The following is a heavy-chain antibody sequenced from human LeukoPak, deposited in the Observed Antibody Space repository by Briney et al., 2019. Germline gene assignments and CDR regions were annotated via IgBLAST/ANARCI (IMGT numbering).Heavy chain of an antibody. D-gene: IGHD2-21*01. V-gene: IGHV3-7*01. J-gene: IGHJ6*03. Sequence: PGGSLRLSCTASGFAFSDYWMSWVRQAPGEGLEWLANINQDGSQTSYVDSMRGRFTVSRDNPKNSLYLQMNSLRDEDTAVYYCARDPRSIEVGNYYYYYMDVWGKGTTVTVSS. CDR3: ARDPRSIEVGNYYYYYMDV. CDR1: GFAFSDYW. CDR2: INQDGSQT.